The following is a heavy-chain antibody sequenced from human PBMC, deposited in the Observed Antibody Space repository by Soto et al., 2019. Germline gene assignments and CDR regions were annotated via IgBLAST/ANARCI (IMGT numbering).Heavy chain of an antibody. J-gene: IGHJ5*02. CDR2: INPNSGGT. CDR3: ARDQTMHDFWSGYSEENWFDP. D-gene: IGHD3-3*01. Sequence: ASVKVSCTASGYTFTGYYMHWVRQAPGQGLEWMGWINPNSGGTNYAQKFQGWVTMTRDTSISTAYMELSRLRSDDTAVYYCARDQTMHDFWSGYSEENWFDPWGQGTLVTVSS. CDR1: GYTFTGYY. V-gene: IGHV1-2*04.